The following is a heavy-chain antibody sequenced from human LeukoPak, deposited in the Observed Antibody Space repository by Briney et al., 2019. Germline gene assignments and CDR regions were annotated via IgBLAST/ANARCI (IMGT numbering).Heavy chain of an antibody. J-gene: IGHJ4*02. CDR3: AKDLLYSSAYYGFFDY. V-gene: IGHV3-23*01. D-gene: IGHD3-22*01. CDR2: ISGSGVLT. CDR1: GFTFSTYA. Sequence: GGSLRLSCAASGFTFSTYAMTWVRQAPGKGLEWVSGISGSGVLTYYADSVKGRFTITRDDYKNTLYLQMNSLRADDTAVYFCAKDLLYSSAYYGFFDYWGQGTLVTVSS.